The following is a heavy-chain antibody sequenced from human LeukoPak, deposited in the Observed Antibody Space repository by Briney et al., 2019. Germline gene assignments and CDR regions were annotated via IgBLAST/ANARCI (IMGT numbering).Heavy chain of an antibody. CDR1: GGSISSYY. Sequence: SETLSLTCTVYGGSISSYYWSWIRQPPGKGLEWIGYIYYSGSTNYNPSLKSRVTISVDTSKNQFSLKLSSVTAADTAVYYCARDLWYYDSSGYPNWGQGALVTVSS. J-gene: IGHJ4*02. CDR3: ARDLWYYDSSGYPN. V-gene: IGHV4-59*01. CDR2: IYYSGST. D-gene: IGHD3-22*01.